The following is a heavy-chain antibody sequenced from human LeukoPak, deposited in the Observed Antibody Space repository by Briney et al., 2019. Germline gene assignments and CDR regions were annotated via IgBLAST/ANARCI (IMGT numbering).Heavy chain of an antibody. Sequence: PGGSLRLSSAASGFTFSSFGMHWVRQAPGKGLERVAVISYDGSDKYYGDSVKGRFTISRDNSKNTLYLQMNSLRTEDTAVYYCAKDLNFYGSGSYARNFDYWGQGTLVTVSS. V-gene: IGHV3-30*18. CDR3: AKDLNFYGSGSYARNFDY. J-gene: IGHJ4*02. D-gene: IGHD3-10*01. CDR2: ISYDGSDK. CDR1: GFTFSSFG.